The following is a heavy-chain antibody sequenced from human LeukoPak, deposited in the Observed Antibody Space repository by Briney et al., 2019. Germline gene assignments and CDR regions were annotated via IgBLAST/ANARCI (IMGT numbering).Heavy chain of an antibody. J-gene: IGHJ4*02. V-gene: IGHV1-2*02. D-gene: IGHD2-2*01. CDR1: GYTFTGYY. Sequence: GASVKVSCKASGYTFTGYYMHWVRQAPGQGLEWMGWINPNSGGTNYAQKFQGRVTMTRDTSISTAYMELSRLRSDDTAVYYCARLAYCNSTSCFDYWGQGTLVTVSS. CDR3: ARLAYCNSTSCFDY. CDR2: INPNSGGT.